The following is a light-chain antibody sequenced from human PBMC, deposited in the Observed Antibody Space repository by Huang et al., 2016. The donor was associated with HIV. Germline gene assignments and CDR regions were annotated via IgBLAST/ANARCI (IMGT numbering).Light chain of an antibody. Sequence: DIQMTQSPSSLSASVGDRVTITCRASQGISNSLAWYQQKPGKAPKLLLYAASRLKSGVPSRFSGSGSGTDYTLTISSLQPEDFVTYYCQQYYSTPPITFGRGTRLEIK. CDR2: AAS. CDR3: QQYYSTPPIT. J-gene: IGKJ5*01. V-gene: IGKV1-NL1*01. CDR1: QGISNS.